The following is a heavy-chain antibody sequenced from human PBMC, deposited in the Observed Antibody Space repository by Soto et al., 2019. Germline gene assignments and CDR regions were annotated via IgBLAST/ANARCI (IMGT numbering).Heavy chain of an antibody. J-gene: IGHJ4*02. CDR1: GFTFSSNG. CDR3: ARESSSYAFDY. V-gene: IGHV3-33*01. CDR2: IWYDGSNK. D-gene: IGHD6-13*01. Sequence: ESGGGVVPPGRSLRLSCAASGFTFSSNGMHWVRQAPGKGLEWVAAIWYDGSNKYYADSVKGRFTISRDNSKNTLYLQMNSLRAEDTAVYYCARESSSYAFDYWGQGTLVTVSS.